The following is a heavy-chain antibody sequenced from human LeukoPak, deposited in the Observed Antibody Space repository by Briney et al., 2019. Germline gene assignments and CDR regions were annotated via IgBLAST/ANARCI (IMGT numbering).Heavy chain of an antibody. CDR2: ISASGAST. J-gene: IGHJ4*02. CDR1: GFTFSSYA. D-gene: IGHD5-18*01. V-gene: IGHV3-23*01. CDR3: AKDGYSYGLEYYFDY. Sequence: PGGSLRLSCAASGFTFSSYAMGWVHQAPGKGLEWVSAISASGASTYYADSVKGRFTISRDNPENTVYLQMNSLRAGDTAVYYCAKDGYSYGLEYYFDYWGQGTLVTVSS.